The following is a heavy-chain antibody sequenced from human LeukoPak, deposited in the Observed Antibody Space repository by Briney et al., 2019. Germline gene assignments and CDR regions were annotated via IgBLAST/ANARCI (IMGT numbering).Heavy chain of an antibody. CDR1: GFTVSSNY. J-gene: IGHJ4*02. CDR2: ISSSSSYI. D-gene: IGHD1-26*01. Sequence: GGSLRLSCAASGFTVSSNYMSWVRQAPGKGLEWVSSISSSSSYIYYADSVKGRFTISRDNAKNSLYLQMNSLRAEDTAVYYCARDPSGSSGYWGQGTLVTVSS. CDR3: ARDPSGSSGY. V-gene: IGHV3-21*01.